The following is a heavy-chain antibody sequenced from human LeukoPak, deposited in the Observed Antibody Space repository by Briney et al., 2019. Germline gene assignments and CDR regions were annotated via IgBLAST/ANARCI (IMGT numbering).Heavy chain of an antibody. D-gene: IGHD4-23*01. J-gene: IGHJ4*02. Sequence: PGGSLRLSCAASGSTFSSYGMHWVRQAPGKGLEWVAVISYDGSNKYYADSVKGRFTISRDNSKNTLYLQMNSLRAEDTAVYYCAKDTATVVTWYYFDYWGQGTLVTVSS. V-gene: IGHV3-30*18. CDR1: GSTFSSYG. CDR3: AKDTATVVTWYYFDY. CDR2: ISYDGSNK.